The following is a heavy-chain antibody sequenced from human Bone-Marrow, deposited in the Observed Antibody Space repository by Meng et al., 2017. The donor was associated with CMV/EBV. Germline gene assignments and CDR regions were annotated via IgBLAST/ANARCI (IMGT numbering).Heavy chain of an antibody. D-gene: IGHD3-3*01. CDR2: IKQDGSEK. CDR1: GFTFSSYW. V-gene: IGHV3-7*01. J-gene: IGHJ4*02. CDR3: ARVPQPSYDFWCGYYEYFDS. Sequence: GGSLRLSCTASGFTFSSYWMSWVRQAPGKGLEWVANIKQDGSEKYYVDSVKGRFTISRDNAKNSLYLQMNSLRAEDTAVYYCARVPQPSYDFWCGYYEYFDSWGQGPLVTVSS.